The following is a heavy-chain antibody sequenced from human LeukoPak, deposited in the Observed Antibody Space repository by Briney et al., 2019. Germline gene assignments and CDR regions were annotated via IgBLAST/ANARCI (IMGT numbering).Heavy chain of an antibody. CDR1: GGTFSSYA. V-gene: IGHV1-69*06. D-gene: IGHD2-15*01. J-gene: IGHJ6*03. CDR2: IIPIFGTA. Sequence: ASVKVSCKASGGTFSSYAISWVRQAPGQGLEWMGGIIPIFGTANYAQKFQGRVTITADKSTSTAYMELSSLRSEDTAVYYCARGYCSGGSCYWGSYYYYYMDVWGKGTTVTVSS. CDR3: ARGYCSGGSCYWGSYYYYYMDV.